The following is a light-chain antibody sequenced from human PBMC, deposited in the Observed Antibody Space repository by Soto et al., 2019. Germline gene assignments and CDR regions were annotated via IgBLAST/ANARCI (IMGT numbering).Light chain of an antibody. V-gene: IGKV1-27*01. CDR1: QGIAPY. CDR2: ATS. J-gene: IGKJ4*01. CDR3: QKYNSAPLT. Sequence: DVPMTQSPSSLSAFVGDRVTITCRASQGIAPYFAWFQQKPGKVPKLLIYATSTLQSGVPSRFSGSGSGTDFTLTISSLQPEDVGTYYCQKYNSAPLTFGGGTKVEIK.